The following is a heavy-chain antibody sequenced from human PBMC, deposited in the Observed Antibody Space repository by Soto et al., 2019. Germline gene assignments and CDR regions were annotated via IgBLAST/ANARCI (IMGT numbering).Heavy chain of an antibody. Sequence: SETLSLTCIVSGGSISGYYWSWIRQPAGKGLEWIGRIYSDGTTNYNPSLKGRGTMSVDTSKKQISLKLTSVTAADTAMYYCARDRGYRSGSFGSWGQGVLVTVSS. CDR2: IYSDGTT. V-gene: IGHV4-4*07. J-gene: IGHJ5*02. CDR3: ARDRGYRSGSFGS. CDR1: GGSISGYY. D-gene: IGHD5-18*01.